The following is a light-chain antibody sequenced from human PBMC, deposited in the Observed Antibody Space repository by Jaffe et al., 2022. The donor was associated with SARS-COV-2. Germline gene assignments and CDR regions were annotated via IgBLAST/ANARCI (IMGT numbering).Light chain of an antibody. V-gene: IGKV1-5*03. CDR2: RAS. J-gene: IGKJ3*01. CDR3: QQYSGFIT. CDR1: QSISNN. Sequence: DIQMTQSPSTLSASVGDRVTITCRASQSISNNLAWYQQKPGKAPKLLVYRASTLESGVPSRFSGSGSGTEFTLTISSLQPDDFATYYCQQYSGFITFGPGTNVD.